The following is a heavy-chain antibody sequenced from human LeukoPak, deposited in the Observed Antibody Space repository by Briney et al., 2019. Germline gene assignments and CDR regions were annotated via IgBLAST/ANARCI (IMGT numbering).Heavy chain of an antibody. V-gene: IGHV4-59*01. D-gene: IGHD2-21*02. Sequence: SETLSLTCTVSGGSISSYYWSWIRQPPGKGLEWIGYIYYSGSTNYNPSLKSRVTISVDTSKNQFSLKLNSVTAADTAVYYCARDRNADCRYYYGMDVWGQGITVTVSS. CDR3: ARDRNADCRYYYGMDV. CDR1: GGSISSYY. J-gene: IGHJ6*02. CDR2: IYYSGST.